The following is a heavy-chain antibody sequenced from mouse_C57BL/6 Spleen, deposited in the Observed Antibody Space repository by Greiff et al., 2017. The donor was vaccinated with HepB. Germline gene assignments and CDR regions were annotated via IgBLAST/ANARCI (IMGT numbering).Heavy chain of an antibody. J-gene: IGHJ1*03. CDR1: GYAFSSYW. V-gene: IGHV1-80*01. Sequence: VQLQQSGAELVKPGASVKISCKASGYAFSSYWMNWVKQRPGKGLEWIGQIYPGDGDTNYNGKFKGKATLTADKSSSTAYMQLSSLTSEDSAVYFCAKYEYGSSYGYWYFDVWGTGTTVTVSS. CDR2: IYPGDGDT. D-gene: IGHD1-1*01. CDR3: AKYEYGSSYGYWYFDV.